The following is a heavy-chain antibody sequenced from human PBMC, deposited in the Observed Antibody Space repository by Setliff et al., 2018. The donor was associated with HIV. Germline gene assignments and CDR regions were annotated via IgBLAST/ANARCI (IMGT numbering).Heavy chain of an antibody. V-gene: IGHV3-7*01. D-gene: IGHD3-22*01. CDR1: GFTFSTYW. CDR2: IKKDGSGK. CDR3: ARYAGGYPLNDVFDI. J-gene: IGHJ3*02. Sequence: PGESLRLSCEASGFTFSTYWMSWVRQAPGKGLEWVANIKKDGSGKFYVDSVKGRFTISRDNAKNSLSLQMNSLRAEDTAVYYCARYAGGYPLNDVFDIWGQGTMVTVSS.